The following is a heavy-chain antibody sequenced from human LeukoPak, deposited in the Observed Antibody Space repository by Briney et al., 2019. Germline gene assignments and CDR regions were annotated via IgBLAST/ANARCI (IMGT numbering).Heavy chain of an antibody. V-gene: IGHV3-30-3*01. D-gene: IGHD3-10*01. CDR1: GFTLSSYA. J-gene: IGHJ4*02. CDR2: ISYDGSNK. CDR3: ASPPGSFRD. Sequence: PGGSLRLSCAASGFTLSSYAMHWVRQAPGKGLEWVAVISYDGSNKYYADSVKGRSTISRDNSKNTLYLQMNSLRAEDTAVYYCASPPGSFRDRGQGTLVTVSS.